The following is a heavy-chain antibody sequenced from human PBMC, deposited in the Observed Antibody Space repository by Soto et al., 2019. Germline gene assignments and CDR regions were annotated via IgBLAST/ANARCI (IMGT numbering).Heavy chain of an antibody. CDR1: GGSISSGGYY. CDR3: ARALTLYDYVWGRKNYFDY. CDR2: IYYSGST. Sequence: PSETLSLTCTVSGGSISSGGYYWSWIRRHPGKGLEWIGYIYYSGSTYYNPSLKSRVTISVDTSKNQFSLKLSSVTAADTAVYYCARALTLYDYVWGRKNYFDYWGQGTLVTVSS. J-gene: IGHJ4*02. D-gene: IGHD3-16*01. V-gene: IGHV4-31*03.